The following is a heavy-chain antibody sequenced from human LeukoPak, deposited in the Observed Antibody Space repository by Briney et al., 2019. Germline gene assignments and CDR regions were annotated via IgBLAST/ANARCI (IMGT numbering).Heavy chain of an antibody. Sequence: SGGSLRLSCAASGFTFSSHGMNWVRQAPGKGLEWVSGIIPSGHTTYYADSVRGRFTISRDNSRNTLYLQMNSLRAEDTAVYYCAKDDRWLQFCCWGQGTLVIASS. D-gene: IGHD5-24*01. CDR3: AKDDRWLQFCC. V-gene: IGHV3-23*01. J-gene: IGHJ4*02. CDR1: GFTFSSHG. CDR2: IIPSGHTT.